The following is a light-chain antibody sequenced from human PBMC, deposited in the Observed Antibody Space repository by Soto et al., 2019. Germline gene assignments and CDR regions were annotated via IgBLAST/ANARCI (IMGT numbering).Light chain of an antibody. V-gene: IGLV2-8*01. Sequence: QSALTQPPSASGSPGQSVTISCTGTSRDIGFFNFVSWYQQHPGKAPKLLIYDITKRPSGVPDRFSGSKSGNTASLTVSGLQAEDEALYYCTSYAGSDNLGIFGGGTKVTVL. CDR2: DIT. CDR3: TSYAGSDNLGI. CDR1: SRDIGFFNF. J-gene: IGLJ2*01.